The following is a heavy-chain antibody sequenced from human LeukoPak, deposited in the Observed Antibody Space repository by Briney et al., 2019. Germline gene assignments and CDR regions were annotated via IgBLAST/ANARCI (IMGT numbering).Heavy chain of an antibody. V-gene: IGHV3-74*01. J-gene: IGHJ4*02. D-gene: IGHD6-13*01. CDR2: VNSDGSTT. CDR3: ARGYYSSSRFDS. Sequence: GGSLRLSCAASGFPFSNYWMHWVRQAPGKGLVWVSRVNSDGSTTNYADSVKGRFTISRDNAENTLYMRMNSLRPEDTAVYYCARGYYSSSRFDSWGQGTLVTVS. CDR1: GFPFSNYW.